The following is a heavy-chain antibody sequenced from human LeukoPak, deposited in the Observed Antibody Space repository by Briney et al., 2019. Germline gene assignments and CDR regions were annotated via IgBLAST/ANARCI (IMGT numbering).Heavy chain of an antibody. J-gene: IGHJ4*02. V-gene: IGHV3-53*01. CDR2: VYYDGTT. CDR3: ARGIGFCDHANCFQPFDY. Sequence: GGSLRLSCAASGFTFSSYAMSWVRQAPRKGLEWVSGVYYDGTTTYADSVKGRLTISSDSSKNALYLQMNSLRAEDTVVYFCARGIGFCDHANCFQPFDYWGQGILVTVSS. CDR1: GFTFSSYA. D-gene: IGHD2-2*01.